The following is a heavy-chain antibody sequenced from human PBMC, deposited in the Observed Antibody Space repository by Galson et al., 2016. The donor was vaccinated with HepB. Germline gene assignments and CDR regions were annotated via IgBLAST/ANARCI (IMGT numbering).Heavy chain of an antibody. Sequence: CAISGDSVSADDTSWNWIRQSQSRGLEWLGRTYYRSKWYNDYAPSVKGRINFHADTSKNQFSLHLNSVTPEDTAVYYCARGDVMDYWGLGTLVTVSS. CDR3: ARGDVMDY. CDR2: TYYRSKWYN. D-gene: IGHD3-16*01. CDR1: GDSVSADDTS. V-gene: IGHV6-1*01. J-gene: IGHJ4*02.